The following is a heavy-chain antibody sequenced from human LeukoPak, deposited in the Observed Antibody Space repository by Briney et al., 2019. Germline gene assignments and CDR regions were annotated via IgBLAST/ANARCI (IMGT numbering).Heavy chain of an antibody. Sequence: SQTLSLTPALSGDSLSSTSVAWNWIRQSPSRGLEWLGRTYYNSKLNNDYAVSVKTRIAVKTNTSKNKFSLQLSSVTPEDTALFYCARGFGDHVLDYGGQGALVTVSS. J-gene: IGHJ4*02. CDR3: ARGFGDHVLDY. D-gene: IGHD2-21*02. V-gene: IGHV6-1*01. CDR2: TYYNSKLNN. CDR1: GDSLSSTSVA.